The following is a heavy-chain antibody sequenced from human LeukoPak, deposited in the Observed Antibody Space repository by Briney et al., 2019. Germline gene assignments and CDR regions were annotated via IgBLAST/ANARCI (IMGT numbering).Heavy chain of an antibody. CDR1: GYTFTGYY. Sequence: ASVKVSCKASGYTFTGYYLHWVRQAPGQGLEWMGWINPNSGGTNYAQKFQGRVTMTRDTSISTAYMELSSLRSEDTAVYYCARSYYSNSEYYYYYYGMDVWGQGTTVTVSS. CDR2: INPNSGGT. CDR3: ARSYYSNSEYYYYYYGMDV. D-gene: IGHD4-11*01. V-gene: IGHV1-2*02. J-gene: IGHJ6*02.